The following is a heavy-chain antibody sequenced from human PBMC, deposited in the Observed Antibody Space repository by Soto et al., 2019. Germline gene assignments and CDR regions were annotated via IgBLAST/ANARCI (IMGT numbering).Heavy chain of an antibody. J-gene: IGHJ4*02. Sequence: QVQLVESGGGVVQPGRSLRLSCAASGFTFSSYAMHWVRQAPGKGLEWVAVISYDGSNKYYADSVKGRFIISRDNSKNTLYLQMNSLRAEDTAVYYCAREGGWLQIDYWGQGTLVTVSS. CDR2: ISYDGSNK. V-gene: IGHV3-30-3*01. D-gene: IGHD5-12*01. CDR3: AREGGWLQIDY. CDR1: GFTFSSYA.